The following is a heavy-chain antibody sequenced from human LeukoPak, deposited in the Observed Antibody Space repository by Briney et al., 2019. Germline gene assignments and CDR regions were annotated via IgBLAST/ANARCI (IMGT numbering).Heavy chain of an antibody. CDR2: ISSSGSTI. V-gene: IGHV3-48*03. Sequence: PGGSLRLSCAASGFTFSSYEMNWVRQAPGKGLEWVSYISSSGSTIYYADSVKGRFTISRDNAKNSLYLQMNSLRAEDTAVYYCARDGYDYVWGSYRYPLEYRGQGTLVTVSS. J-gene: IGHJ4*02. CDR1: GFTFSSYE. D-gene: IGHD3-16*02. CDR3: ARDGYDYVWGSYRYPLEY.